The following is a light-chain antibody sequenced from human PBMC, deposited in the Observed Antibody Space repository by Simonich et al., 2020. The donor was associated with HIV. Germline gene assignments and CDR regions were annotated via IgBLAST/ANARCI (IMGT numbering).Light chain of an antibody. V-gene: IGLV6-57*01. CDR2: EVN. Sequence: FMLTQPHSVSESPGQTVTISCTRSSGSIASNYVQWYQQRPGCSPTTVISEVNQRPSGGPDRFSGSIDSSSNSASLTISGLKTEDEADYYCQSYDSSSHWVFGGGTKLTVL. CDR3: QSYDSSSHWV. CDR1: SGSIASNY. J-gene: IGLJ3*02.